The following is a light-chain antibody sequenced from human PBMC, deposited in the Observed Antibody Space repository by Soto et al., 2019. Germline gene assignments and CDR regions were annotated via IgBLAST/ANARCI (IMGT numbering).Light chain of an antibody. Sequence: ELVLTQSPATLSLSPGERATLSCRASLSVSSFLAWYQQRPGQAPRLLIYDTSNRATGIPARFSGSGSGTDFTLTISSLEPEDFAVYYCQQRSNWRRTFGQGTKLEIK. V-gene: IGKV3-11*01. J-gene: IGKJ2*01. CDR3: QQRSNWRRT. CDR1: LSVSSF. CDR2: DTS.